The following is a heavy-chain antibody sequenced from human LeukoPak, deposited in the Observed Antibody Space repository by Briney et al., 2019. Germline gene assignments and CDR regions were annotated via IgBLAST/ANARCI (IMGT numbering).Heavy chain of an antibody. Sequence: SVKVSCKASGYTFTSYDINWVRQATGQGLEWMGWMNPNSGNTGYAQKFQGRVTMTRNTSISTAYMELSSLRSEDTAVYYCARFGPPTYYDSSGYSHWGQGTLVTVSS. D-gene: IGHD3-22*01. J-gene: IGHJ4*02. V-gene: IGHV1-8*01. CDR1: GYTFTSYD. CDR3: ARFGPPTYYDSSGYSH. CDR2: MNPNSGNT.